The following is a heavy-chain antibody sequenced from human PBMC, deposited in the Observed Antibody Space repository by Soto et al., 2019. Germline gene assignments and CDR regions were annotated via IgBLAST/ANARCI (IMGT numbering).Heavy chain of an antibody. CDR2: IYYSGST. V-gene: IGHV4-61*01. D-gene: IGHD3-3*01. CDR1: GGSVSSGSYY. J-gene: IGHJ6*02. Sequence: SSETLSLTCTVSGGSVSSGSYYWSWIRQPPGKGLEWIGYIYYSGSTNYNPSLKSRVTISVDTSKNQFSLKLSSVTAADTAVYYCARETYYDFWSGHPNYYYYGMDVWGQGTTVTVSS. CDR3: ARETYYDFWSGHPNYYYYGMDV.